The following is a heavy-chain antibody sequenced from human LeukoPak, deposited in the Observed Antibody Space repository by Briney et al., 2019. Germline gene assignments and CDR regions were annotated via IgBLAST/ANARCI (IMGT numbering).Heavy chain of an antibody. Sequence: GGSLRLSCAASGFTFSSYGMHWVRQAPGKGLEWVAVIWYDGSNKYYADSVKGRFTISRDNSKNTLYLQMNSLRAEDTAVYYCAKESGYSYGRGAFDIWGQGTMVTVSS. CDR3: AKESGYSYGRGAFDI. J-gene: IGHJ3*02. D-gene: IGHD5-18*01. V-gene: IGHV3-33*06. CDR1: GFTFSSYG. CDR2: IWYDGSNK.